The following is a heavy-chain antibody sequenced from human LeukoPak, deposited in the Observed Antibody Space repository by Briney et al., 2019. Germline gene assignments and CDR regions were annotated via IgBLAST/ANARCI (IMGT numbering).Heavy chain of an antibody. D-gene: IGHD6-13*01. J-gene: IGHJ5*02. Sequence: SETLSLTCAVYGGSFSGYYWSWIRQPPGKGLEWIREINHSGSTNYNPSLKSRVTISVDTSKNQISLKLSSVTAADTAVYYCARGLIAADNWFDPWGQGALVTVSS. CDR2: INHSGST. V-gene: IGHV4-34*01. CDR3: ARGLIAADNWFDP. CDR1: GGSFSGYY.